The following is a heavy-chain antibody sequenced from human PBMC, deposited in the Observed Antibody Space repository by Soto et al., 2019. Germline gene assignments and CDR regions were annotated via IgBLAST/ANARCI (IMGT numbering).Heavy chain of an antibody. J-gene: IGHJ6*02. CDR3: ARYCSRTTCRYYYGMDV. CDR2: IDPTGSYV. D-gene: IGHD2-2*01. Sequence: PGESLKISCKGSGYSFTTYWINWVRQMPGKGLEWMGKIDPTGSYVNYSPSFQGHVTISSDKSISTTYLQWSTLMASDTATYYCARYCSRTTCRYYYGMDVWGQGTTVTVSS. CDR1: GYSFTTYW. V-gene: IGHV5-10-1*01.